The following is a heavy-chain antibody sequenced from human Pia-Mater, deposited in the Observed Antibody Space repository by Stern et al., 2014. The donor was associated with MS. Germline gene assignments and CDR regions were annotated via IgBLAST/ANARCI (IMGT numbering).Heavy chain of an antibody. V-gene: IGHV4-31*03. D-gene: IGHD3-3*01. CDR3: ARVSYDFWSGXYXFDY. CDR1: GGSISSGGYY. CDR2: IYYSGST. J-gene: IGHJ4*02. Sequence: QLQLXXSGPGLVKPSQTLSLTCTVSGGSISSGGYYWSWIRQHPGKGLEWIGYIYYSGSTYYNPSLKSRVTISVDTSKNQFSLKLSSVTAADTAVYYCARVSYDFWSGXYXFDYWGQGTLVTVS.